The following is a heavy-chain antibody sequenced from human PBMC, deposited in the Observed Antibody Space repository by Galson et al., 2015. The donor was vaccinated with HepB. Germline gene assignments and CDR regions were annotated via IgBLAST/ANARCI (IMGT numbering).Heavy chain of an antibody. CDR1: GYTFTSYG. V-gene: IGHV1-18*01. J-gene: IGHJ4*02. CDR3: ARDILTGHIGGY. D-gene: IGHD3-9*01. Sequence: SVKVSCKASGYTFTSYGISWVQQAPGQGLEWMGWISAYNGNTNYAQKLQGRVTMTTDTSTSTAYMELRSLRSDDTAVYYCARDILTGHIGGYWGQGTLVTVSS. CDR2: ISAYNGNT.